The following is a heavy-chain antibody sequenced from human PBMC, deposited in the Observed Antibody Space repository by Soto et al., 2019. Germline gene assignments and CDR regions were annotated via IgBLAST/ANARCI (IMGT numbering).Heavy chain of an antibody. D-gene: IGHD3-16*01. J-gene: IGHJ6*02. CDR1: GGSITSSSYY. CDR3: ARHGGLHAAYYGMDV. V-gene: IGHV4-39*01. Sequence: ASETLSLTCTVSGGSITSSSYYWSWIRQPPGKGLEWIGSIYYSGFTYYTPSLKSRVTMSVDTSTNKFSLKLSSVTASDTAVFYCARHGGLHAAYYGMDVWGPGATVTVSS. CDR2: IYYSGFT.